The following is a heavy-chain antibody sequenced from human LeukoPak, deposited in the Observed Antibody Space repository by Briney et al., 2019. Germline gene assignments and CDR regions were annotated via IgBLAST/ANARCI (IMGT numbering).Heavy chain of an antibody. Sequence: ASVKVSCKASGYTFTGYYMHWVRQAPGQGLEWMGWINPNSGGTNYAQKFQGRVTMTRDTSISTAYMELSRLRSDDTAVYYCARDAPYSGWIDPWGQGTLVTVSS. CDR1: GYTFTGYY. CDR2: INPNSGGT. CDR3: ARDAPYSGWIDP. V-gene: IGHV1-2*02. J-gene: IGHJ5*02. D-gene: IGHD2-21*01.